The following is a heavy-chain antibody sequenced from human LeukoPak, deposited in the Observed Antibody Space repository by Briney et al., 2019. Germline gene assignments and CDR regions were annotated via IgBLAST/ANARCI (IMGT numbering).Heavy chain of an antibody. J-gene: IGHJ4*02. CDR1: GGSISSYY. V-gene: IGHV4-59*08. Sequence: SETLSLTCTVSGGSISSYYWSWIRQPPGKGLEWIGYIYYSGSTYYNPSLKSRVTMSVDTSKNQFSLKLSSVTAADTAVYYCARAPDSSGFHFYFDYWGQGTLVTVSS. D-gene: IGHD3-22*01. CDR2: IYYSGST. CDR3: ARAPDSSGFHFYFDY.